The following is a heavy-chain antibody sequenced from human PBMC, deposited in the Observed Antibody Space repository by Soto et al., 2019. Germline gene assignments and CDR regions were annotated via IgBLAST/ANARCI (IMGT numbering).Heavy chain of an antibody. J-gene: IGHJ4*02. Sequence: PSETLSLTCTVSGGSISSYYWSWIRQPPGKGLEWIGYIYYSGSTNYNPSLKSRVTISVDTSKNQFSLKLSSVTAADTAVYYCARRARAYDILTGYYRQYYFDYWGQGTLVTVSS. CDR1: GGSISSYY. CDR2: IYYSGST. CDR3: ARRARAYDILTGYYRQYYFDY. V-gene: IGHV4-59*08. D-gene: IGHD3-9*01.